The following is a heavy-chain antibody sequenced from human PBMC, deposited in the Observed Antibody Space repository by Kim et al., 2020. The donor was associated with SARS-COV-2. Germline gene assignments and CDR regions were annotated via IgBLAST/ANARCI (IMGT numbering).Heavy chain of an antibody. CDR3: VKGIAAS. V-gene: IGHV3-23*01. J-gene: IGHJ5*02. Sequence: GVSTKYADSVKGRFTISRDNSKNTLYLQMNSLRVEYTAVYYCVKGIAASWGQGTLVTVSS. D-gene: IGHD6-13*01. CDR2: GVST.